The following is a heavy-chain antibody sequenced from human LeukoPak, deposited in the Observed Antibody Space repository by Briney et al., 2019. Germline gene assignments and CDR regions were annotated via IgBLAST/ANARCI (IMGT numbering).Heavy chain of an antibody. Sequence: PSETLSLTCTVSGYSISSGYYWGWIRQPPGKGLEWIGSIYHSGSTNYNPSLKSRVTISVDKSKNQFSLKLSSVTAADTAVYYCARQFSRTGYDFDYWGQGTLVTVSS. D-gene: IGHD3/OR15-3a*01. V-gene: IGHV4-38-2*02. J-gene: IGHJ4*02. CDR2: IYHSGST. CDR3: ARQFSRTGYDFDY. CDR1: GYSISSGYY.